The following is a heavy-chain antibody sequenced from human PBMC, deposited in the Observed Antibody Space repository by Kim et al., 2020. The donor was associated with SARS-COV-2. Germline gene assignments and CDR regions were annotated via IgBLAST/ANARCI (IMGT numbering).Heavy chain of an antibody. CDR3: ARVKCSSTSCGYDYYYYYGMDV. CDR1: GFTFSDYY. Sequence: GGSLRLSCAASGFTFSDYYMSWIRQAPGKGLEWVSYISSSSSYTNYADSVKGRFTISRDNAKNSLYLQMNSLRAEDTAVYYCARVKCSSTSCGYDYYYYYGMDVWGQGTTFTVSS. V-gene: IGHV3-11*05. D-gene: IGHD2-2*01. J-gene: IGHJ6*02. CDR2: ISSSSSYT.